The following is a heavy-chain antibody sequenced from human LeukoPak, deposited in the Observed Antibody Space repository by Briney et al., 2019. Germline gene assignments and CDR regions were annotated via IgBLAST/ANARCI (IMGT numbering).Heavy chain of an antibody. J-gene: IGHJ4*02. V-gene: IGHV1-46*01. CDR3: ARDTAGTYYFDY. CDR1: GYTLTSYY. Sequence: ASVKVSCKASGYTLTSYYMHWVRQAPGQGLEWMGIINPSGGSTSYAQKFQGRVTMTRDTSTSTVYMELSSLRSEDTAVYYCARDTAGTYYFDYWGQGTLVTVSS. CDR2: INPSGGST. D-gene: IGHD6-13*01.